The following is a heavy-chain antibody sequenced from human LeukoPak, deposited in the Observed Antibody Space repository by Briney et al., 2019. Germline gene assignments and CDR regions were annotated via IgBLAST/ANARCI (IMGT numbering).Heavy chain of an antibody. CDR2: TYTSGNT. CDR1: GVSISSGNYY. J-gene: IGHJ6*03. CDR3: ARASVTYYYYYYMDV. V-gene: IGHV4-61*09. D-gene: IGHD4-11*01. Sequence: SETLSLTCSVTGVSISSGNYYWSWIRQPAGKGLEWMGHTYTSGNTNSNPSLKSRLTISVDTSKNQFSLKLTSVTAADTAVYYCARASVTYYYYYYMDVRGKGTTVTVSS.